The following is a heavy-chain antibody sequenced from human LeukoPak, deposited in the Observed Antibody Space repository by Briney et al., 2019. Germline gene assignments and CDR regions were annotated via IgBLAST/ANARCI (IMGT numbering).Heavy chain of an antibody. J-gene: IGHJ4*02. Sequence: GGSLRLSCAASGFILSNYRMNWVRQAPGKGLEWVSYISSSGNSREYADSVKGRFTISRDNARDSLHLQMNSLRVEDTAVYYCAKDVGRSGHFDYWGQGTLVTVSS. D-gene: IGHD3-10*01. CDR3: AKDVGRSGHFDY. V-gene: IGHV3-48*04. CDR2: ISSSGNSR. CDR1: GFILSNYR.